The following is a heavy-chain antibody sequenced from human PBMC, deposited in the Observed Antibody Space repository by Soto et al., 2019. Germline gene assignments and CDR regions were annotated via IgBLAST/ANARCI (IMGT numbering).Heavy chain of an antibody. CDR3: ARVIATAGGRRYFDL. Sequence: QVQLVESGEGLVKPGGSLRLSCAASGFTFSDYYMSWIRQAPGKGLEWVTYISSSSSYTNYADSVKGRFTISRDNAKNSLYLQMNSLRAEDTAVYYCARVIATAGGRRYFDLWGRGTLVTVSS. V-gene: IGHV3-11*05. CDR2: ISSSSSYT. D-gene: IGHD6-13*01. J-gene: IGHJ2*01. CDR1: GFTFSDYY.